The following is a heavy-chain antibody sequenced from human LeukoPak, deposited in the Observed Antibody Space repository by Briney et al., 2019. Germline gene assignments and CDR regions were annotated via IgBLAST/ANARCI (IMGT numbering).Heavy chain of an antibody. Sequence: ASVKVSCKASGYTFTSYGISWVRQAPGQGLEWMGRINPNSGGTNYAQKFQGRVTMTRDTSISTAYMELSRLRSDDTAVYYCARDRIAVADYWGQGTLVTVSS. CDR2: INPNSGGT. J-gene: IGHJ4*02. V-gene: IGHV1-2*06. CDR1: GYTFTSYG. CDR3: ARDRIAVADY. D-gene: IGHD6-19*01.